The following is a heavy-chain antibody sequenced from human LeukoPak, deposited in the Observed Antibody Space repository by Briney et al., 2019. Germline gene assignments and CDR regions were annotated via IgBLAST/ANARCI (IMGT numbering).Heavy chain of an antibody. Sequence: SETLSLTCTVSGYSISSGYYWGWIRQPPGKGLEWIGSIYHSGSTYYNPSLKSRVTISVDTSKNQFSLKLSSVTAADTAVYYCARDRYSYAYRYFDYWGQGTLVTVSS. CDR2: IYHSGST. D-gene: IGHD5-18*01. CDR3: ARDRYSYAYRYFDY. V-gene: IGHV4-38-2*02. J-gene: IGHJ4*02. CDR1: GYSISSGYY.